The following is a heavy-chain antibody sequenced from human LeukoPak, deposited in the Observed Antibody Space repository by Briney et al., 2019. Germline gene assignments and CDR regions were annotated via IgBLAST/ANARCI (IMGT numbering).Heavy chain of an antibody. CDR2: IYYSGST. D-gene: IGHD5-18*01. J-gene: IGHJ4*02. CDR3: ARTRTERPQRGYSYGYDY. V-gene: IGHV4-59*01. CDR1: GGSISSYY. Sequence: PSETLSLTCTVSGGSISSYYWSWIRQPPGKGLEWIGYIYYSGSTNYNPSLKSRVTISVDTSKNQFSLKLSSVTAADTAVYYCARTRTERPQRGYSYGYDYWGQGTLVTVSS.